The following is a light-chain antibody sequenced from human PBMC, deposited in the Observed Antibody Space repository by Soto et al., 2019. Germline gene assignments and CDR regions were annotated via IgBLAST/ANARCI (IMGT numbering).Light chain of an antibody. Sequence: QLVLTQSPSASASLGASVKLTCTLSSGHSSYAIAWHQQQTEKGPRYLMKVNSDGSHQKGDGIPDRFSGSSSGAARFLTSSSLQSEDEADYYCQAWDTGIRVFGGGTKVTVL. J-gene: IGLJ2*01. CDR3: QAWDTGIRV. CDR1: SGHSSYA. CDR2: VNSDGSH. V-gene: IGLV4-69*01.